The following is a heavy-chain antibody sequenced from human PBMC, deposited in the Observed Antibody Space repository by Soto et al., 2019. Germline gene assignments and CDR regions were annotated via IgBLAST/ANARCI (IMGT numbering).Heavy chain of an antibody. V-gene: IGHV4-59*08. CDR3: ARAPTPPHPAAADYYYYYMDV. Sequence: SETLSLTCTVSGGSISSYYWSWIRQPPGKGLEWIGYIYYSGSTNYNPSLKSRVTISVDTSKNQFSLKLSSVTAADTAVYYCARAPTPPHPAAADYYYYYMDVWDKGTTVTVSS. CDR1: GGSISSYY. J-gene: IGHJ6*03. D-gene: IGHD2-2*01. CDR2: IYYSGST.